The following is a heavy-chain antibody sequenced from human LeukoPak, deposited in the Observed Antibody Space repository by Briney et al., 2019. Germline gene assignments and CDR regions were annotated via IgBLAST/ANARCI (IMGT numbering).Heavy chain of an antibody. Sequence: GGSLRLSCEASGYTVSSNHMSWVRQASGKGLEWVSVIYIGGTIYYADSVKGRFTISRDNSRNTVYLEMNSLRVEDTAVYYCARDGEDFYYDYWGQGTLVTVST. V-gene: IGHV3-66*01. CDR3: ARDGEDFYYDY. J-gene: IGHJ4*02. CDR1: GYTVSSNH. CDR2: IYIGGTI. D-gene: IGHD7-27*01.